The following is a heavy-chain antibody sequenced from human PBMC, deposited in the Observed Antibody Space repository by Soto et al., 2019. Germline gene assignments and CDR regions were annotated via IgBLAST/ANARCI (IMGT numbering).Heavy chain of an antibody. D-gene: IGHD3-3*01. V-gene: IGHV1-18*01. CDR1: GYTFTSYG. J-gene: IGHJ4*02. Sequence: ASVKVSCKASGYTFTSYGISWVRQAPGQGLEWMGWISAYNGNTNYAQKLQGRVTMTTDTSTSTAYMELRSLRSDDTAVYYCARARSAVLRFLEWLSPSTGSGIYKNLDYLGQRTLVTVCS. CDR3: ARARSAVLRFLEWLSPSTGSGIYKNLDY. CDR2: ISAYNGNT.